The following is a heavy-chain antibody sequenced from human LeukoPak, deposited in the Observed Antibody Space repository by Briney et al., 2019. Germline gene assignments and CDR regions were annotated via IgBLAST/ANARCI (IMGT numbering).Heavy chain of an antibody. CDR1: GFTFSSYA. D-gene: IGHD2-2*01. J-gene: IGHJ4*02. V-gene: IGHV1-69*01. CDR3: ASRYCSSTSCYSFDY. CDR2: IIPIFGTA. Sequence: SCAASGFTFSSYAISWVRQAPGQGLEWMGGIIPIFGTANYAQKFQGRVTITADESTSTAYMELSSLRSEDTAVYYCASRYCSSTSCYSFDYWGQGTLVTVSS.